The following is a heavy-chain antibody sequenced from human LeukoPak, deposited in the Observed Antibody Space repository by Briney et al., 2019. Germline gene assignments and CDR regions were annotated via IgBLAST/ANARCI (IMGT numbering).Heavy chain of an antibody. CDR2: IYTSGST. V-gene: IGHV4-61*02. J-gene: IGHJ5*02. CDR1: GGSISSGSYY. D-gene: IGHD2-15*01. Sequence: SETLSLTCTVSGGSISSGSYYWSWIRQPAGKGLEWIGRIYTSGSTNYNPSLKSRVTISVDTSKNQFSLKLSSVTAADTAVYYCAREGQEVVAANWFDPWGQGTLVTVSS. CDR3: AREGQEVVAANWFDP.